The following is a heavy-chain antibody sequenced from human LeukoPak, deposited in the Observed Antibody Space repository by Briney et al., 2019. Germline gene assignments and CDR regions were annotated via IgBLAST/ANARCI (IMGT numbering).Heavy chain of an antibody. D-gene: IGHD5-12*01. CDR1: GFTFSSYW. J-gene: IGHJ2*01. CDR3: ARDSTYSGYDPDWYFDL. V-gene: IGHV3-74*01. Sequence: GGSLRLSCAASGFTFSSYWMHWVRQAPGKGLVWVSRINSDGSSTSYADSVKGRFTISRDNAKNTLYLQMNSLRAEDTAVYYCARDSTYSGYDPDWYFDLWGRGTLVTVSS. CDR2: INSDGSST.